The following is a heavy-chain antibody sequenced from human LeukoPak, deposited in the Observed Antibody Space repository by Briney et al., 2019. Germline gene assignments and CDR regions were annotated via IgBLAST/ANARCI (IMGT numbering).Heavy chain of an antibody. Sequence: PSETLSLTCTVSGYSISNVYYWGGIRQPPGKGLEWVGIIYHRGSTYYNPSLRSRVTISLDRSKKKFSLKLTSVTAADTAVYFCARGAEYYAIWRGYAGYSDYWGQGTLVTVSS. J-gene: IGHJ4*02. CDR3: ARGAEYYAIWRGYAGYSDY. V-gene: IGHV4-38-2*02. CDR2: IYHRGST. D-gene: IGHD3-3*01. CDR1: GYSISNVYY.